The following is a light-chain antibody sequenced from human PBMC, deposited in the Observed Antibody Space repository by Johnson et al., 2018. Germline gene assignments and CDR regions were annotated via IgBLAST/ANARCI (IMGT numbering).Light chain of an antibody. CDR1: SSNIGNNY. CDR3: GTWDSSLRAGNV. Sequence: QSVLTQPPSVSAAPGQKVTISCSGSSSNIGNNYVSWYQQLPGTAPKLLIYENNKRPSGIPDRFSGSKSGTSATLGITGLQTGDEADYYGGTWDSSLRAGNVFGTGTKVTV. J-gene: IGLJ1*01. V-gene: IGLV1-51*02. CDR2: ENN.